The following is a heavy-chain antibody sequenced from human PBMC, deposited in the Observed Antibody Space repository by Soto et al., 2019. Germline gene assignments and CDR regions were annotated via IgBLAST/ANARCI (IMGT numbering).Heavy chain of an antibody. CDR2: ISGSGGST. CDR3: AIIAVADYYGMDV. V-gene: IGHV3-23*01. J-gene: IGHJ6*02. Sequence: GRSLRLSCAASGLTFSSYAMSXVRQAPGKGQEWVSAISGSGGSTYYADSVKGRFTISRDNSKNTLYLQMNSLRAEDTAVYYYAIIAVADYYGMDVWGQGTTVTVSS. CDR1: GLTFSSYA. D-gene: IGHD6-19*01.